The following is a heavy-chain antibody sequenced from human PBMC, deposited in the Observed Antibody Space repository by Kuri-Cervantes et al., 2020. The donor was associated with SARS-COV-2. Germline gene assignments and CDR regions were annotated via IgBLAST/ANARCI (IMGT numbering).Heavy chain of an antibody. CDR2: ISNDASNK. V-gene: IGHV3-30*04. CDR1: GFTFSSYA. D-gene: IGHD1-26*01. J-gene: IGHJ4*02. CDR3: ARDREGTIFDY. Sequence: GESLKISCAASGFTFSSYAMYWVRQAPGKGLEWVAFISNDASNKYYTDSVKGRFTISRDNSKDTLYLQMNSLRAEDTAVYYCARDREGTIFDYWGQGTLVTVSS.